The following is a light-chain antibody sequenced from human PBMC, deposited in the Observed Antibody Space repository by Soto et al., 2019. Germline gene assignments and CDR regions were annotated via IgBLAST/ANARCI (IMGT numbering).Light chain of an antibody. J-gene: IGLJ2*01. Sequence: QSVLTKPPTASGTPGQRVTISCSGSSSNIGTNTVNWYQQLPGTAPKLLIYNNNQWPSGVPDRFSGSKSGTSASLAISGLQSGDEADYYCSAWDDSLNGPVFGGGTKLTVL. CDR1: SSNIGTNT. CDR2: NNN. V-gene: IGLV1-44*01. CDR3: SAWDDSLNGPV.